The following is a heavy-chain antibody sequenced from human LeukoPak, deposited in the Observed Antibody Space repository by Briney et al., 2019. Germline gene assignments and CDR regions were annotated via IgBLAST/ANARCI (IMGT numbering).Heavy chain of an antibody. Sequence: ASVKVSCKASGYTFTGYYMHWVRQAPGQGLEWMGWINPNSGGTNYAQKFQGRVTMTRDTSISTAYMELSRLRSDDTAVYYCARVPLYYYYGTDVWGQGTTVTVSS. CDR2: INPNSGGT. J-gene: IGHJ6*02. CDR3: ARVPLYYYYGTDV. V-gene: IGHV1-2*02. CDR1: GYTFTGYY.